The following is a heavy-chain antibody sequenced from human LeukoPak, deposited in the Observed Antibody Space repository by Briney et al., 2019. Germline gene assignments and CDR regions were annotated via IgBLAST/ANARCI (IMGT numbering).Heavy chain of an antibody. CDR3: ARGLSTVLLHTLTGISDQPDLDF. Sequence: ASVKVSCKASGYTFTDLYIHWVRQAPGQGLEYMGWLNPDTGKTGYVQKFQGRVTMTSDNSITTAFMELSGLKSDDTAVYYCARGLSTVLLHTLTGISDQPDLDFWGQGTLVTVSS. CDR1: GYTFTDLY. V-gene: IGHV1-8*02. D-gene: IGHD3-9*01. J-gene: IGHJ4*02. CDR2: LNPDTGKT.